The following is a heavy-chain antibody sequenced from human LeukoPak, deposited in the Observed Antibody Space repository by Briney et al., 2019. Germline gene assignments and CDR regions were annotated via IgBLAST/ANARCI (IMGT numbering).Heavy chain of an antibody. Sequence: GGSLRLSCAASGFTFSTYGMHWVRQAPGKGLEWVAFIRYDGSNKYYADSVKGRFTISRDNSKSTLYLQMNSLRAEDTAVYYCAKEGYCSGGSCYSRPYDYWGQGTLVTVSS. D-gene: IGHD2-15*01. CDR1: GFTFSTYG. CDR2: IRYDGSNK. J-gene: IGHJ4*02. CDR3: AKEGYCSGGSCYSRPYDY. V-gene: IGHV3-30*02.